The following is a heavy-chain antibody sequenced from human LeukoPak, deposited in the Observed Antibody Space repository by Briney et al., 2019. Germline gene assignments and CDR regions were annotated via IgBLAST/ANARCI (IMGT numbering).Heavy chain of an antibody. V-gene: IGHV4-34*01. Sequence: SETLSLTCAVYGGSFSGYYWTWIRQPPGKGLEWIGEINHSGSTNYNPSLKSRVTMSVDTAKNQFSLKMSSVTAADTAVYYCARVGNKKYGSGSHYTNYYYYYGMDVWGQGTTVTVSS. CDR3: ARVGNKKYGSGSHYTNYYYYYGMDV. CDR2: INHSGST. CDR1: GGSFSGYY. J-gene: IGHJ6*02. D-gene: IGHD3-10*01.